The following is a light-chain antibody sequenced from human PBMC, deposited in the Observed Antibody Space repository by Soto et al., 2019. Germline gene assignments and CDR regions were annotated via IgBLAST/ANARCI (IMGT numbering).Light chain of an antibody. J-gene: IGKJ4*01. Sequence: IQLTQSPSSLSASVGDRVTITCRASQGISSYLAWYQQKPGKAPKLLIYAASTLQSGVPSRFGGSGSGTDFTLTISSLQPEDFATYYCQQLNSYPRTFGGGTKVDIK. CDR2: AAS. V-gene: IGKV1-9*01. CDR1: QGISSY. CDR3: QQLNSYPRT.